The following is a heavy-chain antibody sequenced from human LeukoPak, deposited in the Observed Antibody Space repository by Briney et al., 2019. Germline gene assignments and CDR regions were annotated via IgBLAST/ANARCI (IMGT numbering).Heavy chain of an antibody. CDR1: GFTFSSYG. D-gene: IGHD3-22*01. CDR2: IRYDGSNK. V-gene: IGHV3-30*02. Sequence: GGSLRLSCAASGFTFSSYGMHWVRQAPGKGLEWVAFIRYDGSNKYYADSVKGRFTISRDNSKNTLYLQMNSLRAEDTAVYYCAKVPGYYCDSSGYYYFDYWGQGTLVTVSS. J-gene: IGHJ4*02. CDR3: AKVPGYYCDSSGYYYFDY.